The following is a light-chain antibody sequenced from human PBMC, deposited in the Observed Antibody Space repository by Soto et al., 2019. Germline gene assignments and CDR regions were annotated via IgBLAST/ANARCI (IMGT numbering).Light chain of an antibody. CDR2: DVS. Sequence: QSALTQPASVSGSPGQSITISCTGTSSDIGRYNYVSWYQQYPGKAPKFMIYDVSNRPSGVSNRFSGSKSGNTASLTISGLQAEEEADYYCSSYISSSTYVFGTGTKLTVL. J-gene: IGLJ1*01. CDR3: SSYISSSTYV. V-gene: IGLV2-14*01. CDR1: SSDIGRYNY.